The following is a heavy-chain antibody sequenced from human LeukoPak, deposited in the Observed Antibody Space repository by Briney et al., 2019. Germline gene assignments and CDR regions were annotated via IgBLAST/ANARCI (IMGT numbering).Heavy chain of an antibody. J-gene: IGHJ4*02. CDR3: AKDMGYYYGSGSYPPENDY. CDR1: GLTFSRYG. CDR2: VSLEGSNK. D-gene: IGHD3-10*01. Sequence: PGGSLRLSCAASGLTFSRYGMHWVRQAPGKGLEWVAVVSLEGSNKYYADSVKGRFSISRDNSKNTLSLQMNSLRAEDTAGYYCAKDMGYYYGSGSYPPENDYWGQGTLVTVSS. V-gene: IGHV3-30*18.